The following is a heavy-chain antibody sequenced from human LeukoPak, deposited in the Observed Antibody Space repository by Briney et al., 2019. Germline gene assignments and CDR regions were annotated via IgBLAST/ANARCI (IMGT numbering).Heavy chain of an antibody. CDR3: ARYALYDFWSGSDY. D-gene: IGHD3-3*01. CDR2: IYYSGST. V-gene: IGHV4-30-4*08. J-gene: IGHJ4*02. Sequence: SETLSLTCAVYGGSFSGYYWSWIRQPPGKGLEWIGYIYYSGSTYYNPSLKSRVTISVDTSKDQFSLKLSSVTAADTAVYYCARYALYDFWSGSDYWGQGTLVTVS. CDR1: GGSFSGYY.